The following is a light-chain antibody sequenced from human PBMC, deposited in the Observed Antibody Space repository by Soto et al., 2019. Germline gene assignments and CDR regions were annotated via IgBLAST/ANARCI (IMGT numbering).Light chain of an antibody. CDR1: QSISSY. V-gene: IGKV1-5*03. CDR2: KAS. CDR3: QQYTNTNNPWM. J-gene: IGKJ1*01. Sequence: DIQMTQSPSSLSASVGDRVTITCRASQSISSYLNWYQQKPGKAPKLLIYKASTLKSGVPSRFSGSGSGTEFTLIISGLQPDDSATYYCQQYTNTNNPWMFGQGTKVDIK.